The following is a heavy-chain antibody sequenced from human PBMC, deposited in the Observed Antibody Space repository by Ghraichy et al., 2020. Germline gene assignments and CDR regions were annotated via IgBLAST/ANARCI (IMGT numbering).Heavy chain of an antibody. CDR2: ISYDGSNK. CDR3: ATEDDY. Sequence: LRLSCAASGFTFSSYAMHWVRQAPGKGLEWVAVISYDGSNKYYADSVKGRFTISRDNSKNTLYLQMNSLRAEDTAVYYCATEDDYWGQGTLVTVSS. V-gene: IGHV3-30-3*01. J-gene: IGHJ4*02. CDR1: GFTFSSYA.